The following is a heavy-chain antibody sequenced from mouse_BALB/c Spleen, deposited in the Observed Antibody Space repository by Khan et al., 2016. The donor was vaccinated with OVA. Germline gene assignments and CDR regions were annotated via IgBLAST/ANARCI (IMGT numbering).Heavy chain of an antibody. V-gene: IGHV1S135*01. D-gene: IGHD2-2*01. CDR2: IDPFNGGT. Sequence: VQLQQSGPELMKPGASVKISCKASGYSFTSYYIHWVKQSHGKSLEWIGYIDPFNGGTSYNPKFKGKATLTVDKSSSTAYMHLSSLTSDDSAVYYCARHGYVAWFAYWGHGTLVTVSA. J-gene: IGHJ3*01. CDR3: ARHGYVAWFAY. CDR1: GYSFTSYY.